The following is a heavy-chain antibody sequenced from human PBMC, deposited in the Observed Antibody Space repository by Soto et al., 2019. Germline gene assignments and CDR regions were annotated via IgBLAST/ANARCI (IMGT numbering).Heavy chain of an antibody. CDR3: ENERDTRGSSCFDS. J-gene: IGHJ4*02. Sequence: GGSLRLSCAASRFTFSNYGMQWVRQAPGKGLEWVAVISHDGTVKYYADSVKGRFTISRDNFQNALDLQMDSLRAEDTAVYYCENERDTRGSSCFDSWGKGTRGTV. CDR2: ISHDGTVK. CDR1: RFTFSNYG. D-gene: IGHD5-18*01. V-gene: IGHV3-30*18.